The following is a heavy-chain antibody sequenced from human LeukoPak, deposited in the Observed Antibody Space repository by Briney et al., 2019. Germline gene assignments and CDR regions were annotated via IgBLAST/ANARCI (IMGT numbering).Heavy chain of an antibody. CDR3: ATYFAGAETFDI. Sequence: GESLKISCKASGNSITTYWIGWVRQKPGKGLEWMGLIFPGDSDTKYSPSFQGQVTISADKSISSAYLQWSSLKASDTAMYYCATYFAGAETFDIWGQGTMVTVSS. CDR1: GNSITTYW. V-gene: IGHV5-51*01. D-gene: IGHD3-16*01. J-gene: IGHJ3*02. CDR2: IFPGDSDT.